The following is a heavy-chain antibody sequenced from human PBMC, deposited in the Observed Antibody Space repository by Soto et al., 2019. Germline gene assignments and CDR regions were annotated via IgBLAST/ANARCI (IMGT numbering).Heavy chain of an antibody. D-gene: IGHD3-16*01. Sequence: QVQLVESGGGVVQPGRSLRLSCAASGFTFSTYGMHWVRQAPGKGLEWVAVTSYDGSNKYYADSVKGRFTISRDNSKNTLYVQMNSLRAEDTAGYYCVKGATGGPRGYFDLWGRGTLVTVFS. CDR1: GFTFSTYG. CDR3: VKGATGGPRGYFDL. J-gene: IGHJ2*01. CDR2: TSYDGSNK. V-gene: IGHV3-30*18.